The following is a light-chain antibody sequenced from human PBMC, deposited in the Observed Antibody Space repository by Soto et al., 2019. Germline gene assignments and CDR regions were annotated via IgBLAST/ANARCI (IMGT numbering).Light chain of an antibody. Sequence: EIVMTQSPATLSVSPGERATLSCRASQSVSSNLAWYQQKPGQAPRLLIYGASPRATGIPARFSGSGSGTELTLTSSSLQFEDFAVYYCQQYNNWPPWTFRQGTKVES. CDR2: GAS. J-gene: IGKJ1*01. V-gene: IGKV3-15*01. CDR3: QQYNNWPPWT. CDR1: QSVSSN.